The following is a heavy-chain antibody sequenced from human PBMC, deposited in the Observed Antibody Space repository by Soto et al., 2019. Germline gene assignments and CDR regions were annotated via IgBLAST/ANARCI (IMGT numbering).Heavy chain of an antibody. V-gene: IGHV1-69*13. CDR1: GGAFSSYA. D-gene: IGHD1-1*01. CDR2: IIPIFAPA. CDR3: ARPWGLKLDYGMEV. J-gene: IGHJ6*01. Sequence: SVKVSCKASGGAFSSYAISWVRPAPGQGLEWMGGIIPIFAPANYAQKFQGRVTITAEESTSTAYMEVSSLRSEDTAVYYCARPWGLKLDYGMEVWVQGTTVTVSS.